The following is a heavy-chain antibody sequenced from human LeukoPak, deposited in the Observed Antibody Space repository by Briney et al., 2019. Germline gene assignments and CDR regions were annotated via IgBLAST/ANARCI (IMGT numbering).Heavy chain of an antibody. CDR2: ISGSGGST. J-gene: IGHJ3*02. V-gene: IGHV3-23*01. D-gene: IGHD6-13*01. CDR1: GFTFSSYA. CDR3: ARASDSSSSWYDAFDI. Sequence: GGSLRLSCAASGFTFSSYAMSWVRQAPGKGLEWVSAISGSGGSTYYADSVKGRFTISRDNAKNSLYLQMNSLRAEDTAVYYCARASDSSSSWYDAFDIWGQGTMVTVSS.